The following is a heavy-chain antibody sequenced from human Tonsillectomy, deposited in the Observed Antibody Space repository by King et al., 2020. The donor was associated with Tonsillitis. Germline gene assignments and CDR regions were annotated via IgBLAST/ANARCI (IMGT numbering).Heavy chain of an antibody. Sequence: QVQLQQWGAGLLKPSETLSLTCAVSGGSFSGYFWSWIRQPPGKGLEWIGQINHGGSIRDNPDLKSRVTLSVDTSNNEFSLRLSSVIAADTAVYYCARGRGIGALFDYWGQGSLVTVSS. D-gene: IGHD3-10*01. V-gene: IGHV4-34*01. J-gene: IGHJ4*02. CDR1: GGSFSGYF. CDR3: ARGRGIGALFDY. CDR2: INHGGSI.